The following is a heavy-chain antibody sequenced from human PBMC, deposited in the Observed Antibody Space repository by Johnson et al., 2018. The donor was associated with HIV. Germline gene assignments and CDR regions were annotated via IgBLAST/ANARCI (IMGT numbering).Heavy chain of an antibody. CDR2: ISWNSGSI. J-gene: IGHJ3*02. CDR3: AKDRQATSTLGAFDI. Sequence: VQLVESGGGVVQPGRSLRLSCAASGFSFDDYAMHWVRQVAGKGLEWVSGISWNSGSIGYADSLKGRFTISRDNAKNSLYLQMNSLRTDDTALYYCAKDRQATSTLGAFDIWGQGNMVIVSS. D-gene: IGHD5-24*01. CDR1: GFSFDDYA. V-gene: IGHV3-9*01.